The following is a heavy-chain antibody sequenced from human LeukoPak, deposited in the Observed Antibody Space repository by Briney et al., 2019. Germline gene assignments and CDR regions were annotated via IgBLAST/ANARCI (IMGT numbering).Heavy chain of an antibody. Sequence: RPGGSLRLSCAAYGFSFGDYGVSWVRQPPGKGLEWVSGINWNGVSTVYADSVKGRFTISRDNAKNSVYLQISSLGAEDTALYYCARGPAATDVYYFDYWGQGTLVTVSS. V-gene: IGHV3-20*04. CDR3: ARGPAATDVYYFDY. CDR2: INWNGVST. D-gene: IGHD6-13*01. CDR1: GFSFGDYG. J-gene: IGHJ4*02.